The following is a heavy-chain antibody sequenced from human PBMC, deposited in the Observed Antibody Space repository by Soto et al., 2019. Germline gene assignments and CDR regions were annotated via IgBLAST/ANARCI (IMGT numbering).Heavy chain of an antibody. CDR3: ARDIWDYGANRAH. CDR1: GFTFTNYW. CDR2: INPSGAKT. Sequence: QVQLVQSGAEVKKPGAAVKVACKTSGFTFTNYWMHWVRQAPGQGLEWLGIINPSGAKTSYGQKFKRRVTMTRDTSPSTVDTALISLTSEDTAVDYCARDIWDYGANRAHGGQGALVTVSS. V-gene: IGHV1-46*03. J-gene: IGHJ4*02. D-gene: IGHD4-17*01.